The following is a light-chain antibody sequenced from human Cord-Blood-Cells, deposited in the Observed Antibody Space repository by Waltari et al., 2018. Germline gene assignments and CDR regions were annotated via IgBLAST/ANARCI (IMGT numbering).Light chain of an antibody. V-gene: IGLV3-1*01. CDR3: QAWDSSTAV. J-gene: IGLJ3*02. Sequence: SYELTQPPSVSVSPGQTASITCSGDKLGDKYACWYQQKPGQSRVWRDYEDSKRPSGNPGRFSGCNAGSTATLTISGTQAMDEADYYWQAWDSSTAVFGGWTKLTVL. CDR2: EDS. CDR1: KLGDKY.